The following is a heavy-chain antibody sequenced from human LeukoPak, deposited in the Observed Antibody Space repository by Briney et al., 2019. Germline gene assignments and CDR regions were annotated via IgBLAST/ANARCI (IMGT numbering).Heavy chain of an antibody. CDR2: IYYSGST. V-gene: IGHV4-39*07. CDR3: AREGSAFDI. Sequence: SETLSLTCTVSGGSISSTNYYWGWIRQPPGKGLEWIGSIYYSGSTYYNPSLKSRVTISVDTSKNHFSLKLSSVTAADTAVYYCAREGSAFDIWGQGTMVTVSS. CDR1: GGSISSTNYY. J-gene: IGHJ3*02.